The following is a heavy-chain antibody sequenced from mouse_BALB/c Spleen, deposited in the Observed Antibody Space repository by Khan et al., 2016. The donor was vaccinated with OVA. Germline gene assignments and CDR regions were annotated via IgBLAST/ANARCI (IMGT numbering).Heavy chain of an antibody. D-gene: IGHD2-1*01. CDR2: IDPANGNT. V-gene: IGHV14-3*02. CDR1: GFKIKDTY. J-gene: IGHJ3*01. CDR3: ATLYGNTFAY. Sequence: VQLKESGAELMKPGASVMLSCTASGFKIKDTYMHWVKQRPEQGLEWIGRIDPANGNTKYDPKFQGKATITADTSSNTAYLQFSSLTSEDTAVYYCATLYGNTFAYWGQGTLVTVSA.